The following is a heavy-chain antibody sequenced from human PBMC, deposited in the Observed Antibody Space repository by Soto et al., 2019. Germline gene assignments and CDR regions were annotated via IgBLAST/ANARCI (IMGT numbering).Heavy chain of an antibody. Sequence: GGSLRLSCAASGFTFSSYEVNWVRQAPGKGLEWVSYISSSGSTIYYADSVKGRFTISRDNAKNSLYLQMNGLRAEDTAVYYCTRDASRDSSARGWFDPWGPGTLVTVSS. CDR1: GFTFSSYE. CDR2: ISSSGSTI. V-gene: IGHV3-48*03. J-gene: IGHJ5*02. D-gene: IGHD6-13*01. CDR3: TRDASRDSSARGWFDP.